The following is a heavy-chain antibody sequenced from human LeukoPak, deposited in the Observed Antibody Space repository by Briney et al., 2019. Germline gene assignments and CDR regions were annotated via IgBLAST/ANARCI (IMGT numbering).Heavy chain of an antibody. D-gene: IGHD2-21*02. CDR1: GGTFSSYA. CDR3: AREGGYCDGDCRAFDI. Sequence: GASVKVSCKASGGTFSSYAISWVRQAPGQGLEWMGGIIPIFGTANYAQKFQGRVTITADESTSTAYMELSSLRSEDTAVYYCAREGGYCDGDCRAFDIWGQGTMVTVSS. V-gene: IGHV1-69*13. CDR2: IIPIFGTA. J-gene: IGHJ3*02.